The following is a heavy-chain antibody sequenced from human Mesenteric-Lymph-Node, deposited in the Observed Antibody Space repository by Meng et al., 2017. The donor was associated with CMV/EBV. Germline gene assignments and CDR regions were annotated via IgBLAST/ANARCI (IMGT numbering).Heavy chain of an antibody. CDR3: ARDPNLGPGSNGWYGGFDY. CDR1: FPIYT. Sequence: FPIYTMNWVRQTPGKGLEWVSSISSTSSDIRYADSVKGRCTISRDNAEKSVSLQMNSLRAEDTAVYYCARDPNLGPGSNGWYGGFDYWGQGTLVTVSS. V-gene: IGHV3-21*01. J-gene: IGHJ4*02. CDR2: ISSTSSDI. D-gene: IGHD6-19*01.